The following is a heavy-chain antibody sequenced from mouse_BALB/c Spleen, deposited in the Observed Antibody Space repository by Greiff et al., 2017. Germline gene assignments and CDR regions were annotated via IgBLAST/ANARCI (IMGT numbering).Heavy chain of an antibody. V-gene: IGHV1-18*01. CDR1: GYTFTDYN. CDR3: ARAGEYDGAAWFAY. Sequence: EVQLQQSGPVLVKPGASVKIPCKASGYTFTDYNMDWVKQSHGKSLEWIGDINPNNGGTIYNQKFKGKATLTVDKSSSTAYMELRSLTSEDTAVYYCARAGEYDGAAWFAYWGQGTLVTVSA. D-gene: IGHD2-14*01. J-gene: IGHJ3*01. CDR2: INPNNGGT.